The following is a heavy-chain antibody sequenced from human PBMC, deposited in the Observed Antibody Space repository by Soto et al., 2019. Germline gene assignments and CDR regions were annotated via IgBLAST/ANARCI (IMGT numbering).Heavy chain of an antibody. CDR1: GFTFSSYA. CDR2: ISGSDDST. V-gene: IGHV3-23*01. D-gene: IGHD6-6*01. CDR3: ARRSSSSTFDY. J-gene: IGHJ4*02. Sequence: EVQLLESGGGLVQPGESLRLSCAASGFTFSSYAMSWVRQAPGKGLEWVSVISGSDDSTYYADSVKGRFTISRDTSKNTLYLPMNSLRAEDTAVDYCARRSSSSTFDYWGQGTLVTVSS.